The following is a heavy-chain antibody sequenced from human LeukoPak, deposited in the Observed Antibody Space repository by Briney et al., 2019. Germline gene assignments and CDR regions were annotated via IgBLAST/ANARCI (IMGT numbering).Heavy chain of an antibody. CDR3: GRDVVPAAHREYNWFDP. Sequence: SETLSLTCTVSGGSINSYYFNWIRQAAGKGLEWIGRIYTTGSTNYNPSLQRRVTMSIDTSKNQFSLKLTSVTAADTAVYYCGRDVVPAAHREYNWFDPWGKGTLVTVSS. CDR1: GGSINSYY. J-gene: IGHJ5*02. V-gene: IGHV4-4*07. D-gene: IGHD2-2*01. CDR2: IYTTGST.